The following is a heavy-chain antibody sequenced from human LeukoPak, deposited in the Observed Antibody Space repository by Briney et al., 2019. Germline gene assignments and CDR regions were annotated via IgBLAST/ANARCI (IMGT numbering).Heavy chain of an antibody. V-gene: IGHV3-48*04. CDR2: ISSSSSTI. Sequence: GGSLRLSCAASGFTFSSYSMNWVRQAPGKGLEWVSYISSSSSTIYYAGSVKGRFTISRDNAKNSLYLQMNSLRAEDTAVYYCAREEFQSQYSDSSWYFDDYWGQGTLVTVSS. D-gene: IGHD6-13*01. J-gene: IGHJ4*02. CDR1: GFTFSSYS. CDR3: AREEFQSQYSDSSWYFDDY.